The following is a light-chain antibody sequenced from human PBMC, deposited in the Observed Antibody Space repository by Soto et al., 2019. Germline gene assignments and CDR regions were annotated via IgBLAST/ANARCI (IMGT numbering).Light chain of an antibody. CDR2: ATS. CDR3: QQTFRSPLT. J-gene: IGKJ4*01. CDR1: QNINNW. V-gene: IGKV1-39*01. Sequence: DIQMTQSPSTLSASVGDRVTITCRASQNINNWLAWYQQRPGKATTALIHATSTLQSGVSSRFSGSGSDTDFTLTIASLQPDDFATYFCQQTFRSPLTFGGGTKVDIK.